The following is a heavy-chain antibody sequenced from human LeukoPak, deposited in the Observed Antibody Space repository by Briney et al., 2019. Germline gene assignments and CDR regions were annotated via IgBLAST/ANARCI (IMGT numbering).Heavy chain of an antibody. J-gene: IGHJ4*02. D-gene: IGHD6-13*01. CDR3: ASERQLAPDYFYY. CDR2: IYYSGST. V-gene: IGHV4-39*01. CDR1: GSSISSSSYY. Sequence: PSQTLSLTCTVSGSSISSSSYYWGWLRHPPGKGLEWTGRIYYSGSTYYNPSLKTRVTISVGPSQNQFSLEMSPVTAADTAVYYCASERQLAPDYFYYWGQGTLVTVSS.